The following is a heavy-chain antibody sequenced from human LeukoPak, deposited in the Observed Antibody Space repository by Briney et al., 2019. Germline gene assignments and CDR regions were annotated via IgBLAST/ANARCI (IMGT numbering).Heavy chain of an antibody. CDR2: THYSGST. V-gene: IGHV4-39*07. CDR1: GGSISSSSYY. CDR3: ARDFPPRGYSDYGLLEGDDS. J-gene: IGHJ4*02. D-gene: IGHD5-12*01. Sequence: SETLSLTCIVSGGSISSSSYYWGWIRQPPGKGLEWIGSTHYSGSTYYNPSLKSRVTISVDTSKNQFSLRLSSVTAADTAVYYCARDFPPRGYSDYGLLEGDDSWGQGTLVTVSS.